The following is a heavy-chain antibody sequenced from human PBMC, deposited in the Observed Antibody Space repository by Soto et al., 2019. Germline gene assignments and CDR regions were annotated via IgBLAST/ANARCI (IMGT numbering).Heavy chain of an antibody. CDR2: IYWDDDK. J-gene: IGHJ4*02. Sequence: QITLKESGPTVVKPTETLTLTCTFSGFSLTTSGVGVGWVRQSPGKAPEWLALIYWDDDKRYSTSLKSRLTITKDTSKNQVVLPMANVDPADTATYYCAHRVLRTVFGLVTTTAIYFDFWGQGTPVVVSS. D-gene: IGHD3-3*01. V-gene: IGHV2-5*02. CDR3: AHRVLRTVFGLVTTTAIYFDF. CDR1: GFSLTTSGVG.